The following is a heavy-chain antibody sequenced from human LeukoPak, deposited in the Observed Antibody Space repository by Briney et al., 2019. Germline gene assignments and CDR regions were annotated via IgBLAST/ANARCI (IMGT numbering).Heavy chain of an antibody. CDR1: GYTFSSYG. Sequence: ASVKVSCKTSGYTFSSYGINWVRQAPGQGLEWMGWVSTYNGDTRYAQNVQGRVTMTTDTSATTAYMELRSLRSDDTAVYYCVRGLLSDDTLTGSWGQGTLVTVSS. CDR3: VRGLLSDDTLTGS. D-gene: IGHD3-9*01. J-gene: IGHJ5*02. CDR2: VSTYNGDT. V-gene: IGHV1-18*01.